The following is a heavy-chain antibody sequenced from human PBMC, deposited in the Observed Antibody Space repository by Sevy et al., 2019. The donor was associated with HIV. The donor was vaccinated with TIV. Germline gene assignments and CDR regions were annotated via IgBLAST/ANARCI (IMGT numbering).Heavy chain of an antibody. Sequence: SETLSLTCTVSGDSISNYYWSWIRQPPGKGLKWIGYIFYTGSTEYNPSLKSRVSISVDTSKNQVSLTPNSVTAADTAIYYCARGGLHYDILTGYNTDWYFDLWGRGTLVTVSS. J-gene: IGHJ2*01. CDR1: GDSISNYY. CDR3: ARGGLHYDILTGYNTDWYFDL. D-gene: IGHD3-9*01. CDR2: IFYTGST. V-gene: IGHV4-59*01.